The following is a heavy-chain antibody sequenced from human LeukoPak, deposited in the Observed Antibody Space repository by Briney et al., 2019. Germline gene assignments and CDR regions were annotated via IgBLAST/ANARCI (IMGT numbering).Heavy chain of an antibody. Sequence: ASVKVSCKASGYTFTGYYMHWVRQAPGQRLEWMGWINPNSGGTNYAQKFQGRVTMTRDTSISTAYMELSRLRSDDTAVYYCARPYDFRSYGMDVWGQGTTVTVSS. CDR3: ARPYDFRSYGMDV. CDR1: GYTFTGYY. V-gene: IGHV1-2*02. CDR2: INPNSGGT. D-gene: IGHD3-3*01. J-gene: IGHJ6*02.